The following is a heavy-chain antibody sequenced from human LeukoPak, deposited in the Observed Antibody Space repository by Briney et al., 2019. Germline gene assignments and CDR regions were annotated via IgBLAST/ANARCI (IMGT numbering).Heavy chain of an antibody. CDR3: ARLHYGGNYGYYYYYMDV. V-gene: IGHV4-39*01. D-gene: IGHD4-23*01. CDR2: IYYTGST. J-gene: IGHJ6*03. CDR1: GGSVSSSSYY. Sequence: SETLSLTCTVSGGSVSSSSYYWGWIRQPPGKGLEWIGSIYYTGSTYYNPSLKSRVSISVDTSKNQFSLKVSSVTAADTAVYYCARLHYGGNYGYYYYYMDVWGKGTTVTISS.